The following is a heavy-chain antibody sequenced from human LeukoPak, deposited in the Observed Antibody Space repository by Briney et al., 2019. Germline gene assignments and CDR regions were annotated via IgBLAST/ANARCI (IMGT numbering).Heavy chain of an antibody. CDR3: ARVGPVAYQLLDNWFDP. CDR2: INPNSGGT. V-gene: IGHV1-2*02. CDR1: GYTFTGYY. D-gene: IGHD2-2*01. J-gene: IGHJ5*02. Sequence: ASVKVSCKASGYTFTGYYMHWVRQAPGQGLEWMGWINPNSGGTNYAQKFQGRVTMTRDTSISTAYMELSRLRSDDTAVYYCARVGPVAYQLLDNWFDPWGQGTLVTLSS.